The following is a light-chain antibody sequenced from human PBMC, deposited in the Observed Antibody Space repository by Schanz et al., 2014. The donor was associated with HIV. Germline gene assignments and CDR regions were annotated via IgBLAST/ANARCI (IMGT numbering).Light chain of an antibody. J-gene: IGKJ2*03. CDR2: KAS. V-gene: IGKV1-5*03. Sequence: DIQMPQSPSTLSASVGDRVTIACRASQSISHWLAWYQVKPGKAPKNLIYKASSLETGVPSRFSGSGSGTDFTLTISSLQPDDFATYYCLQYNDYAYSFGQGTKLEIK. CDR3: LQYNDYAYS. CDR1: QSISHW.